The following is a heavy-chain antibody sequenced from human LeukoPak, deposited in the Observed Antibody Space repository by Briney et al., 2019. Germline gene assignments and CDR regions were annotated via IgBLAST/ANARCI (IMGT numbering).Heavy chain of an antibody. CDR2: ISGSGDST. CDR3: AKGDSGYDYGYYYGMDV. V-gene: IGHV3-23*01. D-gene: IGHD5-12*01. CDR1: GLTFRRYA. Sequence: GGSLRLSCVASGLTFRRYAMSWVRQAPGKGLDWVSAISGSGDSTYYADSVKGRFTISRDNSRNTLYLQINSLTAEDTAVYYCAKGDSGYDYGYYYGMDVWGQGPTVTVSS. J-gene: IGHJ6*02.